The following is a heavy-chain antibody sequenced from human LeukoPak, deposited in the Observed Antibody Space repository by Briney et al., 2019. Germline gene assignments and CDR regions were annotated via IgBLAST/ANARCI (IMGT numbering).Heavy chain of an antibody. Sequence: ASVKVSCKASGYTFTRYAMNWVRQAPGQGLEWMGWINTNTGNPTYAQGFTGRFVFSLDTSVSTAYLQISSLKAEDTAVYYCAREGRGYSYGNNWFDPWGQGTLVTVSS. J-gene: IGHJ5*02. V-gene: IGHV7-4-1*02. D-gene: IGHD5-18*01. CDR2: INTNTGNP. CDR1: GYTFTRYA. CDR3: AREGRGYSYGNNWFDP.